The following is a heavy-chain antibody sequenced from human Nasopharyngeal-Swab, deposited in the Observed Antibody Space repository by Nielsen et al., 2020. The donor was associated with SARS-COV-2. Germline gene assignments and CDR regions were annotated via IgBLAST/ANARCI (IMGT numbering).Heavy chain of an antibody. CDR1: GASISTYY. V-gene: IGHV4-59*13. CDR2: ISHSGST. J-gene: IGHJ5*02. CDR3: ARGLDA. Sequence: SETLSLTCSVSGASISTYYWSWIRQPPGKGLEWIGYISHSGSTNYNPSLKSRVTISVDTSKNQFSLKLTSVTAADTAVYYCARGLDAWGQGTLVIVSS.